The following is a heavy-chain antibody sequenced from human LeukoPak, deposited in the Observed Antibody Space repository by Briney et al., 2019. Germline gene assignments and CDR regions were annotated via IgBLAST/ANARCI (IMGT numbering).Heavy chain of an antibody. CDR3: AKIGVSGQWYFDL. CDR1: ESTFSSFP. Sequence: GGSLRLYCTASESTFSSFPMSWVRQAPGRGLEWISSISSSGSLIYYADSLKGRITVSRDNAKNSLYVQMNSLRAEDTAVYYCAKIGVSGQWYFDLWGRGTLVTVSS. D-gene: IGHD5/OR15-5a*01. J-gene: IGHJ2*01. CDR2: ISSSGSLI. V-gene: IGHV3-21*01.